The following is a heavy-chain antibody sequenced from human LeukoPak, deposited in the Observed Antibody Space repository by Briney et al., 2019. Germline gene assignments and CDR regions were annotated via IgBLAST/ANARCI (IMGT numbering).Heavy chain of an antibody. J-gene: IGHJ4*02. CDR1: GYSISSGYY. D-gene: IGHD3-10*01. CDR2: IYHSGST. Sequence: SETLSLTCTVSGYSISSGYYWGWIRQPPGKGLEWIGSIYHSGSTYYSPSLKSRVTISVDTSKNQFSLKLSSVTAADTAVYYCARDPDGSGSNYWGQGTLVTVSS. CDR3: ARDPDGSGSNY. V-gene: IGHV4-38-2*02.